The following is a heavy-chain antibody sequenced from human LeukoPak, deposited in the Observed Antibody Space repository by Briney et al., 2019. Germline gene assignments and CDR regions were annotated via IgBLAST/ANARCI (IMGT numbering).Heavy chain of an antibody. Sequence: SETLSLTCTISGGSVSDYYWSWIRQSPGKGLEWIGYIYHTGSTSYSPSLKSRLTISVDTSKNQFSLKLSSVTAADTAVYYCARDSLGAGTVGATSGYWGQGTLVTVSS. J-gene: IGHJ4*02. CDR3: ARDSLGAGTVGATSGY. D-gene: IGHD1-26*01. V-gene: IGHV4-4*08. CDR2: IYHTGST. CDR1: GGSVSDYY.